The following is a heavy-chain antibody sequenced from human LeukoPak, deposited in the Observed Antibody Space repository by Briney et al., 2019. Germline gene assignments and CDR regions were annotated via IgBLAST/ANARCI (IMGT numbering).Heavy chain of an antibody. Sequence: ASVKVSCKASGYTFTSYAMHWVRQAPGQRLEWMGWINPNSGGTNYAQKFQGRVTMTRDTSISTAYMELSRLRSDDTAVYYCARAAYDFWSGYHDYWGQGTLVTVSS. V-gene: IGHV1-2*02. J-gene: IGHJ4*02. CDR3: ARAAYDFWSGYHDY. CDR2: INPNSGGT. CDR1: GYTFTSYA. D-gene: IGHD3-3*01.